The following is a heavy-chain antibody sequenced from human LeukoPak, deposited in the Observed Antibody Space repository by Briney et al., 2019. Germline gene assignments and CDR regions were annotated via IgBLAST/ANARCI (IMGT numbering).Heavy chain of an antibody. CDR1: GFXFSSYS. D-gene: IGHD6-19*01. CDR2: ISYTGGTT. Sequence: GGSLRLSCSASGFXFSSYSIHWVRQAPGKGLEYVSAISYTGGTTYYADSVKGRFTISRDNAKNTLHLQMNSLRAEDTAVYYCARGGVAGGMDVWGQGTTVTVSS. J-gene: IGHJ6*02. CDR3: ARGGVAGGMDV. V-gene: IGHV3-64*04.